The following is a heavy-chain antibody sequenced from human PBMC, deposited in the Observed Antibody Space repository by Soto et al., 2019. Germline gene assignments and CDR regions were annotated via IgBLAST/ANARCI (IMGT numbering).Heavy chain of an antibody. CDR2: INPNSGGT. CDR1: GYTFSDYY. Sequence: ASVKVSCKASGYTFSDYYIHWVRQAPGQGLEWMGWINPNSGGTKYAPKFQGGVTMTRDTSITTAYMELSRLRSGDTAVYYCAREPATAKPEGVDFWGQGTLVTVPQ. D-gene: IGHD1-1*01. V-gene: IGHV1-2*02. CDR3: AREPATAKPEGVDF. J-gene: IGHJ4*02.